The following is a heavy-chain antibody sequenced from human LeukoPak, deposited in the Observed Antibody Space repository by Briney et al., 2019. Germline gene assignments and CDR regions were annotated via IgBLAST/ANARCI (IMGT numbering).Heavy chain of an antibody. CDR3: AKGSSAWNEVFHFDY. J-gene: IGHJ4*02. CDR2: INSDGSST. V-gene: IGHV3-74*01. D-gene: IGHD6-19*01. CDR1: GFTFSSYW. Sequence: GGSLRLSCAASGFTFSSYWMHWVRQAPGKGLVWVSRINSDGSSTSYADSVKGRFTISRDNAKNTLYLQMNSLRAEDTAVYYCAKGSSAWNEVFHFDYWGQGTLVTVSS.